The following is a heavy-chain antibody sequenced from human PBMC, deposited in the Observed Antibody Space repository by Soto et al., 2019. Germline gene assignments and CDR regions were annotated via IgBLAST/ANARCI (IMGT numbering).Heavy chain of an antibody. CDR2: VSHDGRNT. CDR1: GFTFSDYA. V-gene: IGHV3-30*18. Sequence: VQLVESGGGVVQPGRSLRLSCAASGFTFSDYAMHWVRQAPGKGLEWVAVVSHDGRNTHYADSVKGRFTISRDSSKNTVSLEMTSLRAVDKAVYYGAKGGRQWLVTSDFNYWGQGALVTVSS. J-gene: IGHJ4*02. CDR3: AKGGRQWLVTSDFNY. D-gene: IGHD6-19*01.